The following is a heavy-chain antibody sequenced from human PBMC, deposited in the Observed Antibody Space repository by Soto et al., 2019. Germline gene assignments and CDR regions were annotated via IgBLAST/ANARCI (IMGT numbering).Heavy chain of an antibody. CDR1: GGSISSSSYY. D-gene: IGHD3-10*01. Sequence: SETLSLTCTVSGGSISSSSYYWGWIRQPPGKGLEWIGSIYYSGSTYYNPSLKSRVTISVDTSKNQFSLKLSSVTAADTAVYYCARHTGATSYYYYYGMDVWGQGTTVTV. J-gene: IGHJ6*02. CDR2: IYYSGST. CDR3: ARHTGATSYYYYYGMDV. V-gene: IGHV4-39*01.